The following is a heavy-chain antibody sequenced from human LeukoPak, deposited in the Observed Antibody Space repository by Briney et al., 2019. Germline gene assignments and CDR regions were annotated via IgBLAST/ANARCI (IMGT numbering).Heavy chain of an antibody. Sequence: PGRSLRLSCAASGFTFSNYGMHWVRQAPGKGLEWVAVVWHDGNNKYYADSVKGRFTISRDNSKNMLYLQMNSPRAEDTAMYYCANNFDYWGQGTLVAVSS. V-gene: IGHV3-33*06. CDR1: GFTFSNYG. J-gene: IGHJ4*02. CDR2: VWHDGNNK. CDR3: ANNFDY.